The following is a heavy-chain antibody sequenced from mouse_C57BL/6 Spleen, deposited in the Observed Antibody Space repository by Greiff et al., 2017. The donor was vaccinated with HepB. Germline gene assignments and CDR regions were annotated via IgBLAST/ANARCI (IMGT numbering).Heavy chain of an antibody. J-gene: IGHJ2*01. CDR3: ARGGSSGSFDY. D-gene: IGHD3-2*02. V-gene: IGHV3-6*01. CDR1: GYSITSGYY. CDR2: ISYDGSN. Sequence: DVQLQESGPGLVKPSQSLSLTCSVTGYSITSGYYWNWIRQFPGNKLEWMGYISYDGSNNYNPSLKNRISITRDTSKNQFFLKLNSVTTEDTATYYCARGGSSGSFDYWGQGTTLTVSS.